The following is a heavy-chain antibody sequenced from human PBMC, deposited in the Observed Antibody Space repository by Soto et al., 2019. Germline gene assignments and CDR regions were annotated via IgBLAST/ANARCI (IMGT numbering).Heavy chain of an antibody. Sequence: SETLSLTCTVSGGSISSSSYYWGWVRQPPGKGLEWIGNIYYSGSTYYNPSLKSRVTISVDTSKNQFSLKLSSVTAADTAVYYCARVYSSSPTSPFDYWGQGTLVTVSS. D-gene: IGHD6-13*01. CDR1: GGSISSSSYY. CDR2: IYYSGST. CDR3: ARVYSSSPTSPFDY. J-gene: IGHJ4*02. V-gene: IGHV4-31*02.